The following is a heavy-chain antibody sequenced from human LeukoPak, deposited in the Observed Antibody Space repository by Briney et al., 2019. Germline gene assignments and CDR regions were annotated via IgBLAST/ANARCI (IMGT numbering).Heavy chain of an antibody. J-gene: IGHJ5*02. CDR2: MNPNSGNT. V-gene: IGHV1-8*01. CDR3: AREGCSSTSCHTPWFDP. Sequence: GASVKVSCKASGYTFTSYDINWVRQATGQGLEWMGWMNPNSGNTVYAQKFQGRVTMTRNTSISTAYMELSSLRSEDTAVYYCAREGCSSTSCHTPWFDPWGQGTLVTVSS. CDR1: GYTFTSYD. D-gene: IGHD2-2*01.